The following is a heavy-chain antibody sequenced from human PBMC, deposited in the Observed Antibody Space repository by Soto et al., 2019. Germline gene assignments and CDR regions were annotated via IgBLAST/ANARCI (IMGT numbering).Heavy chain of an antibody. CDR1: GFTFSSYS. V-gene: IGHV3-23*01. D-gene: IGHD3-10*01. CDR3: AKKVNSGPGSQYFDY. J-gene: IGHJ4*02. Sequence: PGCSLRLSCAASGFTFSSYSMSWVRQAPGKGLEWVSGFRSSGDDGTTYYADSVKGRFTISRDNSKNTLFLQMDNLRAEDTAIYYCAKKVNSGPGSQYFDYWGQGTLVTV. CDR2: FRSSGDDGTT.